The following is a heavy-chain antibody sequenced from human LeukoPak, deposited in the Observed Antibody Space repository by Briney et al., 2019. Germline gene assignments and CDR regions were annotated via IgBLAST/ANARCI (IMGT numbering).Heavy chain of an antibody. CDR1: GFTFSSYG. D-gene: IGHD4-11*01. V-gene: IGHV3-33*01. J-gene: IGHJ3*02. CDR3: ARDLSNFDAFDI. CDR2: IWYDGSNK. Sequence: GGSLRLSCAASGFTFSSYGMHWVRQAPGKGLEWVAVIWYDGSNKYYADSVKGRFTISRDNSKNTLYLQMNSLRAEDTAVYYCARDLSNFDAFDIWGQETMVTVSS.